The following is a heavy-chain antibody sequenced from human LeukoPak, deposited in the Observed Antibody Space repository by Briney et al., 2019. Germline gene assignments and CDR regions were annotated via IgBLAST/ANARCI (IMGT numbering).Heavy chain of an antibody. CDR1: GFTFDDYA. CDR3: AKGQVDTAMVPFFDY. Sequence: GRSLRLSCAASGFTFDDYAMHWVRQAPGKGLEWVSGISWNSGSIGYADSVKGRFTISRDNAKNSPYLQMNSLRAEDTALYYCAKGQVDTAMVPFFDYWGQGTLVTVSS. V-gene: IGHV3-9*01. D-gene: IGHD5-18*01. CDR2: ISWNSGSI. J-gene: IGHJ4*02.